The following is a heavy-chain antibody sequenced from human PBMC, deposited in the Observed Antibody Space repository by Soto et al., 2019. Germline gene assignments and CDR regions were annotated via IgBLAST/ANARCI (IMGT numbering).Heavy chain of an antibody. CDR2: IYPGDSDT. J-gene: IGHJ6*02. V-gene: IGHV5-51*01. CDR3: AGSGKGYCSGGSCYSRPGKYYYYYYGMDV. D-gene: IGHD2-15*01. Sequence: GESLKISCKGSGYSFTSYWIGWVRQMPGKGLEWMGIIYPGDSDTRYSPSFQGQVTISADKSISTAYLQWSSLKASDTAMYYCAGSGKGYCSGGSCYSRPGKYYYYYYGMDVWGQGTTVTVSS. CDR1: GYSFTSYW.